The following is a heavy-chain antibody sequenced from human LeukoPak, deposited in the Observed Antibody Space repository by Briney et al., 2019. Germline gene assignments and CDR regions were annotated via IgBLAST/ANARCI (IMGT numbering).Heavy chain of an antibody. J-gene: IGHJ5*02. Sequence: ASVKVSCKTSGYTFTGYLMHWVRQPPGQGLEWMGWINPNTGGTKYAQKFQGRVTMTRDTSISTAYMDLSGLISDDTAVYYCARVLRPDSAAFDPSGQGTLVTVSS. V-gene: IGHV1-2*02. CDR2: INPNTGGT. CDR3: ARVLRPDSAAFDP. D-gene: IGHD6-25*01. CDR1: GYTFTGYL.